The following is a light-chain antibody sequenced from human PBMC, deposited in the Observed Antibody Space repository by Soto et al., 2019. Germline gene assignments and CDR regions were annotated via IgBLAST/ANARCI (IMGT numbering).Light chain of an antibody. J-gene: IGLJ2*01. Sequence: QSALTQPASVSGSPGQSITISCTGTSSDVGGYNYVSWYQQHPGKAPKLMIYDVSNRPSGVSNRFSGSKSGNTASLTISGLQAEDEADYYCSSYTRSSIVVFGGGTKQTVL. V-gene: IGLV2-14*01. CDR2: DVS. CDR1: SSDVGGYNY. CDR3: SSYTRSSIVV.